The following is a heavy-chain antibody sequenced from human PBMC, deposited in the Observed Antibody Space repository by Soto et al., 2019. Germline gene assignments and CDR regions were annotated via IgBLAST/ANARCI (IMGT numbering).Heavy chain of an antibody. CDR2: IVVGSGNT. D-gene: IGHD3-22*01. CDR3: AAASYYYDSSGPRGRAFDI. J-gene: IGHJ3*02. V-gene: IGHV1-58*01. Sequence: SVKVSCKASGLTFTSSAVQCVRQARGQRLEWIGWIVVGSGNTNYAQKFQERVTITRDMSTSTAYMELSSLRSEDTAVYYCAAASYYYDSSGPRGRAFDIWGQGTMVPGSS. CDR1: GLTFTSSA.